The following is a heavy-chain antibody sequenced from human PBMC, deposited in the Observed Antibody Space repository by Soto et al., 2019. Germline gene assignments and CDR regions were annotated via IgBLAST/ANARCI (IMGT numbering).Heavy chain of an antibody. CDR3: ARDYCSKTNCPNYDMDV. CDR2: ITSASSVI. CDR1: GFTFSDYY. V-gene: IGHV3-11*01. D-gene: IGHD2-2*01. J-gene: IGHJ6*02. Sequence: VGSLRLSCAASGFTFSDYYMTWVRQAPGKGLEWIATITSASSVIHYADSVKGRFTVSRDNAKQSLYLQMNNLRAEDTALYYCARDYCSKTNCPNYDMDVWGQGTTVTVSS.